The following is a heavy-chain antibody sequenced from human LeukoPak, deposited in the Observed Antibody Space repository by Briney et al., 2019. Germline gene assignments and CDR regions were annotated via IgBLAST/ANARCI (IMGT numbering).Heavy chain of an antibody. CDR3: ARVYYDSSGYYYADY. V-gene: IGHV1-18*01. Sequence: ASVKVSCKASGYTFTSYGISWVRQAPGQGLEWMGWISAYNGNTNYAQKLQGRVTMTTDTSTSTAYMEPRSLRSDDTAVYYCARVYYDSSGYYYADYWGQGTLVTVSS. CDR2: ISAYNGNT. D-gene: IGHD3-22*01. CDR1: GYTFTSYG. J-gene: IGHJ4*02.